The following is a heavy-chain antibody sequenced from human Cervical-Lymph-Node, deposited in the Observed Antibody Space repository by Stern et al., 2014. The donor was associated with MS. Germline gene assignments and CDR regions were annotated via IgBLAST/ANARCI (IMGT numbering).Heavy chain of an antibody. CDR3: ATDRDDFRSGYSAPTKGYGLDV. Sequence: VQLVESGAEVKKPGASVKVSCKVSGYTLTELSMPWVRQAPGKRLEWMGGFDPEDGETIYAQKFQGRVTMTEDTSTDTAYMELSSLRSEDTAVYYCATDRDDFRSGYSAPTKGYGLDVWGQGTTVTVTS. CDR1: GYTLTELS. V-gene: IGHV1-24*01. CDR2: FDPEDGET. D-gene: IGHD3-3*01. J-gene: IGHJ6*02.